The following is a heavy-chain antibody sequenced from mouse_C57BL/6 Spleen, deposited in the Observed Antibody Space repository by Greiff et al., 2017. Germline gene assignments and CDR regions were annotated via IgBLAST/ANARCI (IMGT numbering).Heavy chain of an antibody. CDR2: INYDGSST. J-gene: IGHJ4*01. V-gene: IGHV5-16*01. CDR1: GFTFSDYY. Sequence: EVQVVESEGGLVQPGSSMKLSCTASGFTFSDYYMAWVRQVPEKGLEWVANINYDGSSTYYLDSLKSRFIISRDNAKNILYLQMSSLKSEDTATYYCAREGIYYGSYYAMDYWGQGTSVTVSS. CDR3: AREGIYYGSYYAMDY. D-gene: IGHD1-1*01.